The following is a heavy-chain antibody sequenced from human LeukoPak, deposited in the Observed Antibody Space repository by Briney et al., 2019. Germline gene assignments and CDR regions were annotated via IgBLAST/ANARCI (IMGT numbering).Heavy chain of an antibody. CDR2: IYSGGST. CDR3: ARDGCSGGSCYTPREYYYYGMDV. D-gene: IGHD2-15*01. J-gene: IGHJ6*04. V-gene: IGHV3-53*01. Sequence: PGGSLRLSCAASGFTVSSNYMSWVRQAPGKGLEWVSVIYSGGSTYYADSVKGRFTISRDNSKSTLYLQINSLRAEDTAVYYCARDGCSGGSCYTPREYYYYGMDVWGKGTTVTVSS. CDR1: GFTVSSNY.